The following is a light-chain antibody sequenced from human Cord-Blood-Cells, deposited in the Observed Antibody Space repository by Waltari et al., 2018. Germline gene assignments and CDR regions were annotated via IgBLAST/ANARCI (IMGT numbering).Light chain of an antibody. V-gene: IGLV3-1*01. J-gene: IGLJ2*01. CDR1: KLGDQY. CDR3: QGWDSSSVV. CDR2: QDS. Sequence: SYGLTQPPSVSVSPGQTASITCSGDKLGDQYACWYQQKPGQSPVLVIYQDSKRPSGIPERFSGSNSGNKATLTISGTQARDEADYYCQGWDSSSVVFGGGTKLTVL.